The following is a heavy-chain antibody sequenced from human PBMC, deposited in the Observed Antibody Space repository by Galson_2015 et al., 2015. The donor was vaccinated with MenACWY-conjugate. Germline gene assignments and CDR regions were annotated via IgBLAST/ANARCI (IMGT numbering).Heavy chain of an antibody. V-gene: IGHV1-3*01. Sequence: SVKVSCKASGSTFTNYALHWMRQAPGQRLEWMGWINVGSGNTRSSQKFQGRVTITTDTSASTAYMELSSLRSEDTAVYYCARAHHGYSYDYFDPWGQGTLVTVSS. D-gene: IGHD5-18*01. J-gene: IGHJ5*02. CDR2: INVGSGNT. CDR1: GSTFTNYA. CDR3: ARAHHGYSYDYFDP.